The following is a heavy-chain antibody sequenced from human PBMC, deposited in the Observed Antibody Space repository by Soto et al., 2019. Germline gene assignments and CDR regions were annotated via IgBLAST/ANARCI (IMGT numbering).Heavy chain of an antibody. V-gene: IGHV3-33*01. CDR1: GFTFSSYG. CDR3: ARGGDYYYGMDV. CDR2: IWYDGSNQ. J-gene: IGHJ6*02. Sequence: VQLVESGGGVVQPWRSLRLSCAASGFTFSSYGMHWVRQAPGKGLEWVAVIWYDGSNQYYADSVKSRFTISRDNSNNTLYLQMNRPRAADRAVYYCARGGDYYYGMDVWGPGTTGSVSS.